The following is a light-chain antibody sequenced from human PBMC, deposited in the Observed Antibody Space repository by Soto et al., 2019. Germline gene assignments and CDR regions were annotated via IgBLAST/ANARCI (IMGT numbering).Light chain of an antibody. CDR1: QSVSSSY. V-gene: IGKV3-20*01. J-gene: IGKJ1*01. CDR2: GAS. CDR3: LQHNSYPRT. Sequence: PGERVTLSCRASQSVSSSYLTWYQQKPGQAPRLLIYGASSRATDIPDRFSGSGSGTEFTLTISSLQPEDFATYYCLQHNSYPRTFGQGTKGDIK.